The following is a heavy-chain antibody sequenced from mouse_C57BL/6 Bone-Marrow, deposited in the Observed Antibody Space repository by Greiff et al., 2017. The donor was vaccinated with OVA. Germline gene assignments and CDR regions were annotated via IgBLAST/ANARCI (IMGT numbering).Heavy chain of an antibody. CDR2: ISNLAYSI. CDR3: ARHAGYYGSSEAWFAY. J-gene: IGHJ3*01. D-gene: IGHD1-1*01. CDR1: GFTFSDYG. V-gene: IGHV5-15*01. Sequence: EVHLVESGGGLVQPGGSLKLSCAASGFTFSDYGMAWVRQAPRKGPEWVAFISNLAYSIYYADTVTGRFTISRENAKNTLYLEMSSLRSEDTAMYYCARHAGYYGSSEAWFAYWGQGTLVTVSA.